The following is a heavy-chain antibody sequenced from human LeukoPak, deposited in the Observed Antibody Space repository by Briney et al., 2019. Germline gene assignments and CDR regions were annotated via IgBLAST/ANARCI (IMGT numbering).Heavy chain of an antibody. CDR1: GGSISSGGYS. J-gene: IGHJ4*02. CDR2: IYHSGST. V-gene: IGHV4-30-2*01. CDR3: ASAADGDYAPFDY. D-gene: IGHD4-17*01. Sequence: SQTLSLTCAVSGGSISSGGYSWSWIRQPPGKGLEWIGYIYHSGSTYYNPSPKSRVTISVDRSKNQFSLKLSSVTAADTAVYYCASAADGDYAPFDYWGQGTLVTVSS.